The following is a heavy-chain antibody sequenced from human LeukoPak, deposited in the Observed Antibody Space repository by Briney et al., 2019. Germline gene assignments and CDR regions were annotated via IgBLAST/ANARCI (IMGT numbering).Heavy chain of an antibody. V-gene: IGHV5-51*01. CDR3: ARLPILSIAVAGTDYYFDY. D-gene: IGHD6-19*01. Sequence: GESLKISCKGSAYSFTSYWIGWVRQMPGKGLEWMGIIYPGDSDTSYSPSFQGQVTISADKSISTAYLQWSSLKASDTAMYYCARLPILSIAVAGTDYYFDYWGQGTLVTVSS. CDR1: AYSFTSYW. J-gene: IGHJ4*02. CDR2: IYPGDSDT.